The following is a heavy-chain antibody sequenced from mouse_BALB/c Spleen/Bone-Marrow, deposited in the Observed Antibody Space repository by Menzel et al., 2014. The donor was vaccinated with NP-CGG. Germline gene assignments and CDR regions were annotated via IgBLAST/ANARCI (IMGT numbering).Heavy chain of an antibody. V-gene: IGHV1S81*02. Sequence: VQLQQSGAHLEKPGASAKLSCKAPGYTFSSAYTYWVKQRPAQGLEWIGQINPSNGGTNSNEKFKSKDTLTVDKSSSTAYMQHNIQTSEDSAVYYCARSRRAMDYWGHGTSVTVSS. CDR3: ARSRRAMDY. CDR1: GYTFSSAY. J-gene: IGHJ4*01. D-gene: IGHD2-12*01. CDR2: INPSNGGT.